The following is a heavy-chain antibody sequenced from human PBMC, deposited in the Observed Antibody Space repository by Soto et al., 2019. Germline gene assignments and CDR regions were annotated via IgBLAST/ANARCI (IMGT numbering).Heavy chain of an antibody. CDR3: ARGHSSSWPSFDY. J-gene: IGHJ4*02. V-gene: IGHV3-23*01. CDR2: ISGSGGST. Sequence: VGALRLSCAASGFTFSSYAMSWVRQAPGKGLEWVSAISGSGGSTYYADSVKGRFTISRDNSKNTLYLQMNSLRAEDTAVYYCARGHSSSWPSFDYWGQGTLVTVSS. D-gene: IGHD6-13*01. CDR1: GFTFSSYA.